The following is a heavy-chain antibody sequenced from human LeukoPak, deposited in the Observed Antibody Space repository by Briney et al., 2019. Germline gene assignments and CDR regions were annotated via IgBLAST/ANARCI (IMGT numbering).Heavy chain of an antibody. CDR1: RFTFSGYW. CDR3: VEQNRGTYYFDY. CDR2: ISYDGSNK. D-gene: IGHD1-26*01. Sequence: GGSLRLSCAASRFTFSGYWMSWVRQAPGKGLEWVAIISYDGSNKYYADSVKGRFTISRDNSKNTLYLQMNSLRAEDTAVYYCVEQNRGTYYFDYWGQGTLVTVSS. V-gene: IGHV3-30-3*01. J-gene: IGHJ4*02.